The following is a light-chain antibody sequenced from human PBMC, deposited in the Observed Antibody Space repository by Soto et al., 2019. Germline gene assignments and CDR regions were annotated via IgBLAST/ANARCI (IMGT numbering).Light chain of an antibody. Sequence: DIQLTQSPSFLSASVGDRVTITCRASQDINTYLAWYQQKPGKAPKLLIFAASTVQNGSPSRFSGSGSGTEFTVTITSLQPEEFATYYCQPRKSYPITFCQGTRLEIK. V-gene: IGKV1-9*01. CDR2: AAS. CDR1: QDINTY. CDR3: QPRKSYPIT. J-gene: IGKJ5*01.